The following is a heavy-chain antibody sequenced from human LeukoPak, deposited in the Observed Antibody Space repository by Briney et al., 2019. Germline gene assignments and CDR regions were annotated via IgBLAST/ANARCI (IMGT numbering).Heavy chain of an antibody. J-gene: IGHJ4*02. D-gene: IGHD1-26*01. V-gene: IGHV3-9*03. CDR3: AKSGATTLLGYYFDY. CDR1: GFTFDDYA. CDR2: ISWNSGSI. Sequence: PGRSLRLSCAASGFTFDDYAMHWVRQAPGKGLEWVSGISWNSGSIGYADSVKGRFTISRDNAKNSLYLQMNSLRAEDMALYYCAKSGATTLLGYYFDYWGQGTLVTVSS.